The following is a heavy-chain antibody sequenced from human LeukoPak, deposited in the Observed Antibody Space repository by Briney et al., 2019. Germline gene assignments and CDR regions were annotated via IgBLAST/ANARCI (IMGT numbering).Heavy chain of an antibody. D-gene: IGHD3-3*01. CDR1: GYTFTSYG. V-gene: IGHV1-18*01. J-gene: IGHJ5*02. CDR2: ISAYNGNT. Sequence: ASVKVSCKASGYTFTSYGISWVRQAPGQGLEWMGWISAYNGNTNYAQKLKGRVTMTTDTSTSTAYMELRSLRSDDTAVYYCARHLEYYDFWSGYSPWGQGTLVTVSS. CDR3: ARHLEYYDFWSGYSP.